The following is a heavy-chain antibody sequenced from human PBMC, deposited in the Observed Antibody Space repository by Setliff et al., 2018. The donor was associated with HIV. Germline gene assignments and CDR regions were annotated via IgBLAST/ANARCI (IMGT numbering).Heavy chain of an antibody. J-gene: IGHJ6*03. V-gene: IGHV4-4*02. Sequence: PSETLSLTCVVSGASIRSSKWWSWVRQSPGKRLQWIGEIDEGGATNYNPSLKSRVTVSVDTSKNQFSLEVKSMTAADTAVYFCVRADNNGRFHHYMDVWGKRTTVTSP. D-gene: IGHD1-1*01. CDR2: IDEGGAT. CDR1: GASIRSSKW. CDR3: VRADNNGRFHHYMDV.